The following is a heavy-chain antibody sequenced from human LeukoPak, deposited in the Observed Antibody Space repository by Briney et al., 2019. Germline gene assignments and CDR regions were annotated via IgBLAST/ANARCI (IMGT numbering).Heavy chain of an antibody. CDR2: IYYSGST. D-gene: IGHD3-3*01. J-gene: IGHJ6*03. V-gene: IGHV4-30-4*08. CDR3: ARDRAKANYDFWSGYLVGMCMDV. Sequence: SETLSLTCTVSGGSISSGDYYWSWIRQPPGKGLEWIGYIYYSGSTYYNPSLKSRVTISVDTSKNQFSLKLSSVTAADTAVYYCARDRAKANYDFWSGYLVGMCMDVWGKGPRSPSP. CDR1: GGSISSGDYY.